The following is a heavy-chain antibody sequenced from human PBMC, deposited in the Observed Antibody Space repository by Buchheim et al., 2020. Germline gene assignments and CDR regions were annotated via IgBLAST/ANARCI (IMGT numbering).Heavy chain of an antibody. V-gene: IGHV4-61*01. CDR3: ARDRRITIFGVVISYYYYGMDV. CDR1: GGSVSSGSYY. D-gene: IGHD3-3*01. CDR2: IYYSGST. Sequence: QVQLQESGPGLVKPSETLSLTCTVSGGSVSSGSYYWSWIRQPPGKGLEWIGYIYYSGSTNYNPSLKSRVTISVDTSKNQFSLKLSSVTAADTAVYYCARDRRITIFGVVISYYYYGMDVWGRGTT. J-gene: IGHJ6*02.